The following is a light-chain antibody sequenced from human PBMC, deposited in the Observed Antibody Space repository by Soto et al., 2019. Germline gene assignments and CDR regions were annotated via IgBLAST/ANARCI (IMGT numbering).Light chain of an antibody. Sequence: EIVLTHSPGTLSLSPGGRATLSCRASQSVSSSYLAWYQQKHGQAPRLLIYGASSRATGIPDRFSGSGSGKYLTLTISRLEPEDFAVYYCPQYGSSRWTVGQGTKVDIK. CDR3: PQYGSSRWT. CDR1: QSVSSSY. V-gene: IGKV3-20*01. CDR2: GAS. J-gene: IGKJ1*01.